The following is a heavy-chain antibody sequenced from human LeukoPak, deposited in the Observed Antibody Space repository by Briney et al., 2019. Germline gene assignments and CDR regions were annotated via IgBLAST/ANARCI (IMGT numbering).Heavy chain of an antibody. Sequence: GGSLRLSCAASGFTFSSYSMNWVRQAPGKGLEWVSSISSSSSYIYYADSVKGRFTISRDNAKNSLYLQMNRLRAEDTAVYYCARDLGKGSGYRKFDYWGQGTLVTVSS. J-gene: IGHJ4*02. CDR1: GFTFSSYS. V-gene: IGHV3-21*01. CDR2: ISSSSSYI. D-gene: IGHD3-22*01. CDR3: ARDLGKGSGYRKFDY.